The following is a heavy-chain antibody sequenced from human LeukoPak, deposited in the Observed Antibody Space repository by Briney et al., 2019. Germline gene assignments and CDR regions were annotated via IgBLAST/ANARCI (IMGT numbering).Heavy chain of an antibody. J-gene: IGHJ4*02. Sequence: SVKVSCKASGGTFSSYAISWVRQALGQGLEWMGGIIPIFGTANYAQKFQGRVTITADESTSTAYMELSSLRSEDTAVYYCASSSGVVGTFDYWGQGTLVTVSS. CDR1: GGTFSSYA. CDR2: IIPIFGTA. CDR3: ASSSGVVGTFDY. D-gene: IGHD2-2*01. V-gene: IGHV1-69*13.